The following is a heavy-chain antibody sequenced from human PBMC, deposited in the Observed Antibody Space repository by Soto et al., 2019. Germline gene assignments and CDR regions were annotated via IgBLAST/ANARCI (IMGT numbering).Heavy chain of an antibody. V-gene: IGHV3-23*01. CDR2: ITTSGTT. Sequence: EVKLLESGGGLVQPGGSLRLSCAASGFSFGSYAMSWVRQAPGKGLEYVSHITTSGTTYYADSVKGRFAISRDSSRNTVYLQMNSLRAEDTALYYCAKCIQVNWNYDAFHIWGQGTMFTVSS. D-gene: IGHD1-7*01. CDR3: AKCIQVNWNYDAFHI. CDR1: GFSFGSYA. J-gene: IGHJ3*02.